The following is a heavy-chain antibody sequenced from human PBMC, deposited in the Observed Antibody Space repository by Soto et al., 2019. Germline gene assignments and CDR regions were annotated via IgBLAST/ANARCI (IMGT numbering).Heavy chain of an antibody. CDR1: GGSISSGGYS. Sequence: SETLSLTCAVSGGSISSGGYSWSWIRQPPGKGPEWIGYIYHSGSTYYNPSLKSRVTISVDRSKNQFSLKLSSVTAADTAVYYCASGYSYGFLGYWGQGTLVTVSS. CDR2: IYHSGST. D-gene: IGHD5-18*01. CDR3: ASGYSYGFLGY. J-gene: IGHJ4*02. V-gene: IGHV4-30-2*01.